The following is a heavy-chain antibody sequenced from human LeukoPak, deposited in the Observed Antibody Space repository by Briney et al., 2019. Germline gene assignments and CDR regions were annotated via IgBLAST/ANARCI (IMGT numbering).Heavy chain of an antibody. CDR3: ARDIGDYYGSGSYWLL. Sequence: GASAKVSFKASGYSFIDYYIHWVRQAPGQGLEWMGWVNPHSGGTKFAQKFQGRVTMTRDTSINTAYMEVSSLRSDDTAVYYCARDIGDYYGSGSYWLLWGQGTLVTVAS. D-gene: IGHD3-10*01. J-gene: IGHJ4*02. CDR2: VNPHSGGT. V-gene: IGHV1-2*02. CDR1: GYSFIDYY.